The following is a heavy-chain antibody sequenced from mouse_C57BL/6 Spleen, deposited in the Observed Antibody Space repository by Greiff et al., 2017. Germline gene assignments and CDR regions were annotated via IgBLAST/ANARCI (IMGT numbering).Heavy chain of an antibody. Sequence: QVQLQQSGPELVKPGASVKISCKASGYAFSSSWMNWVKQRPGKGLEWIGRIYPGDGDTNYNGKFKGKATLTADKSSSTAYMQLSSLTSEDSAVYFCARSKYDYDRGYAMGDWGQGTSVTVAS. D-gene: IGHD2-4*01. CDR2: IYPGDGDT. J-gene: IGHJ4*01. CDR1: GYAFSSSW. V-gene: IGHV1-82*01. CDR3: ARSKYDYDRGYAMGD.